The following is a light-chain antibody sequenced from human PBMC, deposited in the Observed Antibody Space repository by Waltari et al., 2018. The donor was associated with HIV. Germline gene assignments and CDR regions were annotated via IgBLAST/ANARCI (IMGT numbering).Light chain of an antibody. V-gene: IGLV1-44*01. CDR1: ISNTGRNT. J-gene: IGLJ3*02. CDR3: AAWDDSANGPV. CDR2: RND. Sequence: SVLTQPPSASGTPGQRVTISCSGSISNTGRNTVTWYQHLPGTAPKPLISRNDQRPSGVPDRISASKSGTSASLGISGLQSEDEADYYCAAWDDSANGPVFGGGTKLSVL.